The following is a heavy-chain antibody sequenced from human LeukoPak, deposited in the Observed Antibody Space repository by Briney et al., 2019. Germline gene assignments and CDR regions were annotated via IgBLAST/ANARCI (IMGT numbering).Heavy chain of an antibody. CDR1: GFTFSSYA. CDR2: ISGSGGST. Sequence: GGSLRLSCAASGFTFSSYAMSWVRQAPGKGLEWVSAISGSGGSTYYADSVKGRFTISRDNSKNTLYLQMISLRAEDTAVYYCAKSEGEVVPPYAVFDIWGQGTMVTVSS. CDR3: AKSEGEVVPPYAVFDI. V-gene: IGHV3-23*01. J-gene: IGHJ3*02. D-gene: IGHD2-15*01.